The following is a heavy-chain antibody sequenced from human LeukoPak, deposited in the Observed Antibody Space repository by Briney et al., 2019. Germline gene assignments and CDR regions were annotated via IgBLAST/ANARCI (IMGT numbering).Heavy chain of an antibody. J-gene: IGHJ3*02. CDR3: ARNILFAFDI. CDR1: GLTVSSSY. D-gene: IGHD2/OR15-2a*01. CDR2: IYNDGST. V-gene: IGHV3-53*01. Sequence: GGSLRLSCAASGLTVSSSYMSWVRQAPGKGLEWVSIIYNDGSTYYADSMKGRFTISRDNSKNTLYLQVNSLRAEDTAMYYCARNILFAFDIRGQGTMVTVSS.